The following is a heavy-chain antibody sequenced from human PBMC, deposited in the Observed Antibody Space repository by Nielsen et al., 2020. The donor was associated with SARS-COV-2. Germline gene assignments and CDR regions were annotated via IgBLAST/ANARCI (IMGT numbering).Heavy chain of an antibody. CDR2: INAGNGNT. CDR3: ASDSDSSSSRYYYYYMDV. V-gene: IGHV1-3*01. Sequence: WVRQAPGQRLEWMGWINAGNGNTKYSQKFQGRVTITRDTSASTAYMELSSLRSEDTAVYYCASDSDSSSSRYYYYYMDVWGKGTTVTVSS. D-gene: IGHD6-6*01. J-gene: IGHJ6*03.